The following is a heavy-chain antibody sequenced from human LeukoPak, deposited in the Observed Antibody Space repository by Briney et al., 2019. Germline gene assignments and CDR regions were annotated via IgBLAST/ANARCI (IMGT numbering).Heavy chain of an antibody. CDR3: ARGYCSSTSCYDYYYGMDV. CDR2: TYYRSKWYN. D-gene: IGHD2-2*01. CDR1: GGSVSSNSAA. V-gene: IGHV6-1*01. J-gene: IGHJ6*02. Sequence: SQTLSLTCAIFGGSVSSNSAAWNWIRQSPSRGLEWLGRTYYRSKWYNDYAVSLKSRITINPDTSKNQFSLQLNSVTPEDTAVYYCARGYCSSTSCYDYYYGMDVWGQGTTVTVSS.